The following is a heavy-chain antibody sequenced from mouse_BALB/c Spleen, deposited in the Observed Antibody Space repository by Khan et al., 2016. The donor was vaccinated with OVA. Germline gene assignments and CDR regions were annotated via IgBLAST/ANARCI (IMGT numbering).Heavy chain of an antibody. CDR2: INPTSGYT. CDR1: GYTFTTYW. Sequence: QVQLQQSGAELAKPGASVKMSCKASGYTFTTYWMHWVKQRPGQGLEWIGYINPTSGYTDYNDKFKDRATLSADKSSSTAYMQLNSLTSEDTAVYYCTRDRIDYGGQGTTLTV. CDR3: TRDRIDY. V-gene: IGHV1-7*01. J-gene: IGHJ2*01.